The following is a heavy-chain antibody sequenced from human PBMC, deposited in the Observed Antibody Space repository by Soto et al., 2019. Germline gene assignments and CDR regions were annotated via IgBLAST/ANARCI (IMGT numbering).Heavy chain of an antibody. CDR1: GFTFSSYA. Sequence: HPGGSLRLSCAASGFTFSSYAMSWVRQAPGKGLEWVSAISGSGGSTYYADSVKGRFTISRDNSKNTLYLQMNSLRAEDTAVYYCAKAKPYCGGDCYIAYDYWGQGTLVTVSS. D-gene: IGHD2-21*02. CDR3: AKAKPYCGGDCYIAYDY. CDR2: ISGSGGST. J-gene: IGHJ4*02. V-gene: IGHV3-23*01.